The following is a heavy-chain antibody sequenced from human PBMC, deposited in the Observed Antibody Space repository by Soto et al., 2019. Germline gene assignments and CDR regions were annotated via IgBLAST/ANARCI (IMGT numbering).Heavy chain of an antibody. CDR1: GGSLTSYP. J-gene: IGHJ4*02. Sequence: QMEQSGAEVRKPGSSVKVSCKPSGGSLTSYPMAWVRQAPGQGFEWMGGIIPIHGTTEYAQKFQGRVTITADESTNRATLEVTGLTSEDTAVHYCARGWGLVSWGQGTIVTVSS. CDR2: IIPIHGTT. CDR3: ARGWGLVS. D-gene: IGHD6-19*01. V-gene: IGHV1-69*01.